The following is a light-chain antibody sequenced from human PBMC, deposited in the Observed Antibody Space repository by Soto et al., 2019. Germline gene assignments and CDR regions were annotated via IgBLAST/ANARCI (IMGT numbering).Light chain of an antibody. CDR1: QGISSY. Sequence: AIRMTQSPSSLSASTGDRVTITCRASQGISSYLAWYQQKPGKAPKLLIYAASTLQSGVPSRFSGSGSGPHFTLTFSCLQSEDFATYYCQQYYSYPLTFGGGTKVEIK. CDR2: AAS. V-gene: IGKV1-8*01. J-gene: IGKJ4*01. CDR3: QQYYSYPLT.